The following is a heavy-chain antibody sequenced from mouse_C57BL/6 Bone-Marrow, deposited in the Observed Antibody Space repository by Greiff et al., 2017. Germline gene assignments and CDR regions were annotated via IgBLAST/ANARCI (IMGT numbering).Heavy chain of an antibody. V-gene: IGHV5-6*01. D-gene: IGHD2-4*01. CDR3: ARHEGLRRSFAY. CDR1: GFTFSSYG. J-gene: IGHJ3*01. Sequence: EVQLQESGGDLVKPGGSLKLSCAASGFTFSSYGMSWVRQTPYKRLELVATIRSGGSYTDYPYSVQGRFTISRYNDTNTLYLQMSSLKSEDTAMYYCARHEGLRRSFAYWGQGTLVTVSA. CDR2: IRSGGSYT.